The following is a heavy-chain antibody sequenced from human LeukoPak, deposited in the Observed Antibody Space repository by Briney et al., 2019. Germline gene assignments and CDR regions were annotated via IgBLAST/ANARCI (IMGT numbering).Heavy chain of an antibody. CDR3: VRDDGSSGWYGPLGY. D-gene: IGHD6-19*01. V-gene: IGHV3-48*03. J-gene: IGHJ4*02. CDR1: GFTFCTYE. Sequence: GGSLRLSCAASGFTFCTYEMNWARQAPGKGLEWVSFISSSSSTIYYADSVKGRFTISRDNAKNSLYLQMNSLRAEDTAVYYCVRDDGSSGWYGPLGYWGQGTLVTVTS. CDR2: ISSSSSTI.